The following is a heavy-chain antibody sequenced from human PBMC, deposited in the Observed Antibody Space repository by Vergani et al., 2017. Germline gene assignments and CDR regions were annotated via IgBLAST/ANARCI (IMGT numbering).Heavy chain of an antibody. CDR2: ISYDGSNK. J-gene: IGHJ4*02. Sequence: QVQPVESGGGVVQPGRSLRLSCAASGFTFSSYAMHWVRQAPGKGLEWVAVISYDGSNKYYADSVKGRFTISRDNSKNTLYLQMNSLRAEDTAVYYCARDWGPWDIVVVGNYWGQGTLVTVSS. CDR3: ARDWGPWDIVVVGNY. CDR1: GFTFSSYA. V-gene: IGHV3-30-3*01. D-gene: IGHD2-2*01.